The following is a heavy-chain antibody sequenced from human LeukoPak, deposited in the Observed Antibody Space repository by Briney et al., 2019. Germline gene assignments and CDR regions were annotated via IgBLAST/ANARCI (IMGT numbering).Heavy chain of an antibody. Sequence: ASVKVSCKASGYTFTSYGISWVRQAPGQGLEWMGWTSAYNGNTNYAQKLQGRVTMTTDTSTSTAYMELRSLRSDDTAVYYCARDGDYFYGSGSYKDYWGQGTLVTVSS. CDR2: TSAYNGNT. CDR1: GYTFTSYG. J-gene: IGHJ4*02. CDR3: ARDGDYFYGSGSYKDY. V-gene: IGHV1-18*04. D-gene: IGHD3-10*01.